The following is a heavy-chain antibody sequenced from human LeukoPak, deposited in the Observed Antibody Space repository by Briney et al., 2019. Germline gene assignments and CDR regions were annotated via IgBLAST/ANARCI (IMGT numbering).Heavy chain of an antibody. CDR3: ARDRALSNWNYAFYYYMDV. Sequence: GSSVKVSCKASGGTFISYAISWVRQAPGQGLEWMGRIIPIFGTANYAQKFQGRGTITTDESTSTAYMELSSLRSEDTAVYYCARDRALSNWNYAFYYYMDVWGKGTTVTVSS. V-gene: IGHV1-69*05. CDR1: GGTFISYA. D-gene: IGHD1-7*01. J-gene: IGHJ6*03. CDR2: IIPIFGTA.